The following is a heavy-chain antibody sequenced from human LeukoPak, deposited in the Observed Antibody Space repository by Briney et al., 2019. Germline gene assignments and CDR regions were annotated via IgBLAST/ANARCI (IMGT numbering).Heavy chain of an antibody. Sequence: SETLSLTCAVYGGSFSGYYWSWIRQPPGKGLEWIGEINHSGGTNYNPSLKSRVTMSVDTSKNQFSLKLSSVTAADTAVYYCARGEVMITFDPWGQGTLVTVSS. V-gene: IGHV4-34*01. CDR3: ARGEVMITFDP. J-gene: IGHJ5*02. D-gene: IGHD3-16*01. CDR1: GGSFSGYY. CDR2: INHSGGT.